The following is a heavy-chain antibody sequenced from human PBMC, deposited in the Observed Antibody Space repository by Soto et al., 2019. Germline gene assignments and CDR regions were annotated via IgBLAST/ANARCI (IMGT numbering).Heavy chain of an antibody. D-gene: IGHD3-16*01. CDR2: IIPIFGTA. CDR3: ARTPTTFFYYFDY. CDR1: GGTFSSYA. J-gene: IGHJ4*02. Sequence: QVQLVQSGAEVKKPGSPVKVSCKASGGTFSSYAISWVRQAPGQGLEWMGGIIPIFGTANYAQKLQGRVTITADESTSTAYMELSSLRSEDTAVYYCARTPTTFFYYFDYWGQGTLVTVSS. V-gene: IGHV1-69*01.